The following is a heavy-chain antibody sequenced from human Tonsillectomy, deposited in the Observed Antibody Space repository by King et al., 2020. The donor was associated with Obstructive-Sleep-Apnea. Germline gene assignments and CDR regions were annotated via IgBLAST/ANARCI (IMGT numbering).Heavy chain of an antibody. CDR1: GGSFSGYY. D-gene: IGHD3-22*01. CDR3: ARGRYYYDSSGYYNWFDP. CDR2: INHSGST. J-gene: IGHJ5*02. V-gene: IGHV4-34*01. Sequence: HVQLQQWGAGLLKPSETLSLTCAVYGGSFSGYYWSWIRQPPGKGLEWFGEINHSGSTNYNPSLKSRVTISVDTSKNQFSLKLSSVTAADTAVYYCARGRYYYDSSGYYNWFDPWGQGTLVTVSS.